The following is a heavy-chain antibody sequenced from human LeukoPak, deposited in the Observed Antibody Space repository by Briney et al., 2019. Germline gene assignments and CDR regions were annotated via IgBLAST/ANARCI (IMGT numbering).Heavy chain of an antibody. CDR1: GYTFINNW. Sequence: ASVKVSCKASGYTFINNWMHWVRQAAGQGLEWMGLINPTGSSTLYAQKFQGRVTMTRDMSTSTDYMELSSLRSEDTDIYSCAKDHYDILSYWGQGTLVSVSS. J-gene: IGHJ4*02. D-gene: IGHD3-9*01. CDR2: INPTGSST. CDR3: AKDHYDILSY. V-gene: IGHV1-46*01.